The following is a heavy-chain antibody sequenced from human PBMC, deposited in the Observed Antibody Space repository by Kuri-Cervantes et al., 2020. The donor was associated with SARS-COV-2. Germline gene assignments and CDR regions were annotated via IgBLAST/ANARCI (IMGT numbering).Heavy chain of an antibody. CDR2: ISAYNGNT. CDR1: GYTFTSYG. CDR3: AREVPVDIVVVSAAIDYFDY. V-gene: IGHV1-18*01. D-gene: IGHD2-2*03. Sequence: ASVKVSCKASGYTFTSYGISWVRQAPGQGLEWMGWISAYNGNTNYAQKLQGRVTMTTDTSTSTAYMELSSLRSEDTAVYYCAREVPVDIVVVSAAIDYFDYWGQGTLVTVSS. J-gene: IGHJ4*02.